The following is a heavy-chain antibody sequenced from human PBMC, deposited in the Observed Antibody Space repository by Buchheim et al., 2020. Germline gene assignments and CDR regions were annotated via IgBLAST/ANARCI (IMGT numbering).Heavy chain of an antibody. V-gene: IGHV4-4*02. CDR3: ARDTSDPATYYDFWSGYYKGLRYYYYGMDV. CDR2: IYHSGST. CDR1: GGSISSSNW. J-gene: IGHJ6*04. Sequence: QVQLQESGPGLVKPSGTLSLTCAVSGGSISSSNWWSWVRQPPGKGLEWIGEIYHSGSTNYNPSLKSRVTISVDKSKNQFSLKLSSVTAADTAVYYCARDTSDPATYYDFWSGYYKGLRYYYYGMDVWGKGTT. D-gene: IGHD3-3*01.